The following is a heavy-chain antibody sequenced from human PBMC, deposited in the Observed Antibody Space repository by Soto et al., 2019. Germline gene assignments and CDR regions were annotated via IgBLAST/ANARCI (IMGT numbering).Heavy chain of an antibody. CDR1: GYTFTSYG. Sequence: GASVKVSCKASGYTFTSYGISWVRQAPGQGLEWMGWISAYNGNTNYAQKLQGRVTMTTDTSTSTAYMELRSLRSDDTAVYYCARDWALYDILTGPQGPPYIDDWGQGTLVTVSS. J-gene: IGHJ4*02. CDR3: ARDWALYDILTGPQGPPYIDD. D-gene: IGHD3-9*01. CDR2: ISAYNGNT. V-gene: IGHV1-18*01.